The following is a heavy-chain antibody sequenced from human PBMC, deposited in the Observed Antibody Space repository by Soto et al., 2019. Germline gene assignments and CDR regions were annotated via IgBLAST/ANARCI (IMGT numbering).Heavy chain of an antibody. Sequence: QVQLVESGGGVVQPARSLRLSCAASGFTFSSYGMHWVRQAPGKGLERVAVISYDGSNKYYADSVKGRFTISRDNSKNTLYLQMNSLRAEDTAVYYCAKGEDNAFDIWGQGTMVTVSS. CDR1: GFTFSSYG. CDR3: AKGEDNAFDI. V-gene: IGHV3-30*18. CDR2: ISYDGSNK. J-gene: IGHJ3*02.